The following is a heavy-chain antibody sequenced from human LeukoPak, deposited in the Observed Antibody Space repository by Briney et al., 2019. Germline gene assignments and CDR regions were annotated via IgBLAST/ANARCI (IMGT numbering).Heavy chain of an antibody. CDR2: ISGSGGST. Sequence: GESLKISCAASGFTFSSYAMSWVRQAPGNGLEWVSAISGSGGSTYYADSVKGRFTISRDNSKNTLYLQMNSLRAEDTAVYYCSKEITIFGLANRFDPWGQGTLVTVSS. CDR1: GFTFSSYA. CDR3: SKEITIFGLANRFDP. J-gene: IGHJ5*02. D-gene: IGHD3-3*01. V-gene: IGHV3-23*01.